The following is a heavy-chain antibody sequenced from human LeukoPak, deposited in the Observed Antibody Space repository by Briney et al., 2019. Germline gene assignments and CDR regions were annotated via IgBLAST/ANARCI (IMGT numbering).Heavy chain of an antibody. Sequence: GGSLRLSCAASGFTFSNYGIHWVRQAPGKGLEWVIVVSNDGSTKYYSDSVKGRFTISRDNSKNTLYLQMNSLRTEDTAVYYCAREGLGPSFSAWFDPWGQGTLVIVSS. V-gene: IGHV3-30*03. CDR1: GFTFSNYG. CDR3: AREGLGPSFSAWFDP. D-gene: IGHD3/OR15-3a*01. CDR2: VSNDGSTK. J-gene: IGHJ5*02.